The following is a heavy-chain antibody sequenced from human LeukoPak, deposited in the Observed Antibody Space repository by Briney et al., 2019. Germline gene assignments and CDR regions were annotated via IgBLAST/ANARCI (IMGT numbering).Heavy chain of an antibody. V-gene: IGHV3-23*01. Sequence: GGSLRLSCAASGFTFSTKAMSGSAQAPGKGLEWFSGLTGSGGNTYYADSVKGRFTISRDNSKNTLSLQMNSLRAEDAAVYYCVKFRGIQHYNYHMDVWGKGTTVTVSS. D-gene: IGHD3-10*01. CDR3: VKFRGIQHYNYHMDV. J-gene: IGHJ6*03. CDR1: GFTFSTKA. CDR2: LTGSGGNT.